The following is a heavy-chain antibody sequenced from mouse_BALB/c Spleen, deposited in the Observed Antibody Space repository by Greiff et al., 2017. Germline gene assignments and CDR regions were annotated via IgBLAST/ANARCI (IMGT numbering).Heavy chain of an antibody. Sequence: VQLQQSGPELVKPGASVRISCKASGYTFTSYYIHWVKQRPGQGLEWIGWIYPGNVNTKYNEKFKGKATLTADKSSSTAYMQLSSLTSEDSAVYFCARSKITTVGAMDYWGQGTSVTVPS. CDR3: ARSKITTVGAMDY. J-gene: IGHJ4*01. CDR2: IYPGNVNT. CDR1: GYTFTSYY. V-gene: IGHV1S56*01. D-gene: IGHD1-1*01.